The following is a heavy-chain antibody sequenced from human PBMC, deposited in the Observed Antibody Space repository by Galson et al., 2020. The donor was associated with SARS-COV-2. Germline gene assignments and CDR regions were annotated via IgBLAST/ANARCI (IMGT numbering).Heavy chain of an antibody. CDR1: GFTFSDYA. CDR2: FSPNGGTS. Sequence: GGSLRLSCSASGFTFSDYAMHWVRQAPGNGLEYVSAFSPNGGTSFYADSVSGRFTMSRDNSRNIFYLHMTGLRLDDTALYYCLSFSSTRHNYWGQGTLVTVSS. CDR3: LSFSSTRHNY. D-gene: IGHD6-19*01. J-gene: IGHJ4*02. V-gene: IGHV3-64D*09.